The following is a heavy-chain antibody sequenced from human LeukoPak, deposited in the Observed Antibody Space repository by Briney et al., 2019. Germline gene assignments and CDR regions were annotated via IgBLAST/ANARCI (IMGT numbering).Heavy chain of an antibody. CDR3: AKVNVAGYSSGWPYFDY. D-gene: IGHD6-19*01. J-gene: IGHJ4*02. CDR2: ISGSGGST. CDR1: GFTFSSYA. Sequence: PGGSLRLSCAASGFTFSSYAMSWVRQAPGKGLEWVSAISGSGGSTYYADSVKGRFTISRDNSKNTLYLQMNSLRAEDTAVYYCAKVNVAGYSSGWPYFDYWGQGTLVTVSS. V-gene: IGHV3-23*01.